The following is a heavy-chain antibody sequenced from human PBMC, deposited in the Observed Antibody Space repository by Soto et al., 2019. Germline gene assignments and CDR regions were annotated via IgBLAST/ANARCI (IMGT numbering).Heavy chain of an antibody. D-gene: IGHD1-20*01. CDR2: IWKTVDGAPT. Sequence: EVQLVESGGDLVKAGGSLRLSCATSGFTFNDAWMNWVRQAPGRGLEWVGRIWKTVDGAPTQYAEPVRGRFSISRDDSKNTVYLQMNSLQSDDTAVYYCSAYMATPAEGDYWGQGTLVTVSS. J-gene: IGHJ4*02. CDR1: GFTFNDAW. V-gene: IGHV3-15*01. CDR3: SAYMATPAEGDY.